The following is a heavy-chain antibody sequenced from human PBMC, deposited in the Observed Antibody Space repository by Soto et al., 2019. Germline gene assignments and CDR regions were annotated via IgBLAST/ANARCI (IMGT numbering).Heavy chain of an antibody. V-gene: IGHV3-53*01. CDR3: ARVPDPLWFGELDYGMDV. J-gene: IGHJ6*02. CDR2: IYSGGST. D-gene: IGHD3-10*01. Sequence: GSLRLSCAASGFTVSSNYMSWVRQAPGKGLEWVSVIYSGGSTYYADSVKGRFTISRDNSKDTLYLQMNSLRAEDTAVYYCARVPDPLWFGELDYGMDVWGQGTTVTVSS. CDR1: GFTVSSNY.